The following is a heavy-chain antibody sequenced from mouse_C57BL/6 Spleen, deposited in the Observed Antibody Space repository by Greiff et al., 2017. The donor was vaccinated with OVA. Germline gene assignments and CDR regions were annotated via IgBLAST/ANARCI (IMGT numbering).Heavy chain of an antibody. CDR3: TRGFITTVVDY. Sequence: QVQLQQSGAELVRPGASVTLSCKASGYTFTDYEMHWVKQTPVHGLEWIGAIDPETGGTAYNQKFKGKAILTADKSSSTAYMELRSLTSEDSAVYYCTRGFITTVVDYWGQGTTLTVSS. V-gene: IGHV1-15*01. D-gene: IGHD1-1*01. CDR1: GYTFTDYE. J-gene: IGHJ2*01. CDR2: IDPETGGT.